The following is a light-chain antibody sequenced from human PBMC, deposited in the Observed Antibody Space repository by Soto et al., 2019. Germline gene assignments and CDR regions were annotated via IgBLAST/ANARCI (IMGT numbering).Light chain of an antibody. CDR3: PPYGGSPPYT. Sequence: EIVLTQSPGTLSLSPGERATLSCRASRSISSTYLAWYQQKPGQAPRLLIYGASSRATGIPDRFSGSGSGTDFTLTISRLEPEDFAVYSCPPYGGSPPYTFGQGTKLEIK. CDR1: RSISSTY. J-gene: IGKJ2*01. CDR2: GAS. V-gene: IGKV3-20*01.